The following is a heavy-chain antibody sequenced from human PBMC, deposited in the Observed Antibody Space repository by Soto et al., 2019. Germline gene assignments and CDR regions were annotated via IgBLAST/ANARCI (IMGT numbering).Heavy chain of an antibody. CDR3: ASSTGYSSGWYEGYYYYYYMDV. J-gene: IGHJ6*03. CDR1: GFTFSSYS. D-gene: IGHD6-19*01. V-gene: IGHV3-21*01. CDR2: ISSSSSYI. Sequence: EVQLVESGGGLVKPWGSLRLSCAASGFTFSSYSMNWVRQAPGKGLEWVSSISSSSSYIYYADSVKGRFTISRDNAKNSLYLQMNSLRAEDTAVYYCASSTGYSSGWYEGYYYYYYMDVWGKGTTVTVSS.